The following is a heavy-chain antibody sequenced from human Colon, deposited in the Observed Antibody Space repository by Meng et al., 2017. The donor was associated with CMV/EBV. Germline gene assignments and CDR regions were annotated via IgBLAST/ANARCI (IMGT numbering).Heavy chain of an antibody. Sequence: SGFTFTNAWRSWVRQAPGKGLEWVVRIKREKDGETIDYAAPVKDRFIISKDDSKNTLYLQMNSLRTEDTAVYYCATTVLVPASNIDFWGQGTLVTVSS. CDR2: IKREKDGETI. V-gene: IGHV3-15*01. CDR1: GFTFTNAW. D-gene: IGHD2-8*02. CDR3: ATTVLVPASNIDF. J-gene: IGHJ4*02.